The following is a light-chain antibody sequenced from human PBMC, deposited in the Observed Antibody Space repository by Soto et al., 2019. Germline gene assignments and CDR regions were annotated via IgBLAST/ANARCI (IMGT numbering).Light chain of an antibody. V-gene: IGLV2-8*01. Sequence: QSALTQPPSASGSPRQSVTISCTGTSSDIGGYNYVSWYQHHPGEAPKLMIYDVTKRPSGVPDRFSGSRSGNTASLTVSGLQAEDEADYYCSSYAGSNNFVFGTGTKVTVL. CDR1: SSDIGGYNY. CDR3: SSYAGSNNFV. CDR2: DVT. J-gene: IGLJ1*01.